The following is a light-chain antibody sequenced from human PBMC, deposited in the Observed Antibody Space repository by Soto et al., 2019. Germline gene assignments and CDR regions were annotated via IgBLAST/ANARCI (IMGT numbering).Light chain of an antibody. CDR3: CSCRRSYTPYV. Sequence: SALTQPRSGSGSAGQTVTISSTVTISDVRLYNYVSWYQLHPGMAPQLLMYVVCKRPTRVPDRFSGSKAGNSATVIISGLQAEDDGEYVCCSCRRSYTPYVSVTGTKV. CDR2: VVC. J-gene: IGLJ1*01. CDR1: ISDVRLYNY. V-gene: IGLV2-11*01.